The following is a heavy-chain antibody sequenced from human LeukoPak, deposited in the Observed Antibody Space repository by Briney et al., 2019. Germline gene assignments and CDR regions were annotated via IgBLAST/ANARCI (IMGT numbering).Heavy chain of an antibody. J-gene: IGHJ6*02. CDR2: INPSGGST. D-gene: IGHD3-10*01. V-gene: IGHV1-46*01. CDR3: ARDQKGYGSGTYYSV. Sequence: GASVKVSCKASGYTFTSYGISWVRQAPGQGLEWMGIINPSGGSTSYAQKFQGRVTMTRDTSRSTVYMELSSLRSEDTAVYYCARDQKGYGSGTYYSVWGQGTTVTVSS. CDR1: GYTFTSYG.